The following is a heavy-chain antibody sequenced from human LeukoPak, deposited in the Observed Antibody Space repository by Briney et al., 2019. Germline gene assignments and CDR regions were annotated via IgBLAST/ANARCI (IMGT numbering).Heavy chain of an antibody. CDR1: GGSFSGYY. J-gene: IGHJ5*02. V-gene: IGHV4-34*01. CDR3: ARWWGFDP. Sequence: SETLSLTCAVYGGSFSGYYWTWIRQPPGKGLEWIGEINHSGSTNYNPSLKSRVTISVDTSKNHFSLKLSSVTAADTAVYYCARWWGFDPWGQGTLVTVSS. CDR2: INHSGST. D-gene: IGHD2-15*01.